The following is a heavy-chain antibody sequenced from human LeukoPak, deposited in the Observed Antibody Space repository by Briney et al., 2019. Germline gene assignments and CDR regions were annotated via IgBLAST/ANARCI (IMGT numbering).Heavy chain of an antibody. CDR2: IWYDGSNK. Sequence: PGGSLRLSCAASGFIFSTYGMYWVRQAPGKGPEWVSLIWYDGSNKYYADSVKGRVTISRDNSKNTLYLQMNSLRAEDTATYYCVTQHLVNGMDVWGQGTTVTVSS. V-gene: IGHV3-33*01. CDR1: GFIFSTYG. D-gene: IGHD6-13*01. CDR3: VTQHLVNGMDV. J-gene: IGHJ6*02.